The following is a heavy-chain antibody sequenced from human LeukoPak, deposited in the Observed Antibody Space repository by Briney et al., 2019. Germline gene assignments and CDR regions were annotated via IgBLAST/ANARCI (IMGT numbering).Heavy chain of an antibody. J-gene: IGHJ4*02. CDR2: ISGGGGST. CDR1: GFTFSSYA. D-gene: IGHD6-19*01. CDR3: AKAGGSSGWRGIDY. V-gene: IGHV3-23*01. Sequence: PGGSLRLSCAASGFTFSSYAMSWVRQAPGKGLEWVSVISGGGGSTYYADSVKGRFTISRDNSKSTLDLQMNSLRAEDKAVYYCAKAGGSSGWRGIDYWGQGTLVTVSS.